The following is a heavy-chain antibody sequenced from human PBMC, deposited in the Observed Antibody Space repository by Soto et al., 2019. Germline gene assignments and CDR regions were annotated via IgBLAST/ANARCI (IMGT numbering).Heavy chain of an antibody. V-gene: IGHV3-30-3*01. D-gene: IGHD5-12*01. CDR3: ARVYSGYGPLGY. CDR2: ISYDGSNK. Sequence: SCSASVFTFSSYAMHWVRQAPGKGLEWVAVISYDGSNKYYADSVKGRFTISRDNSKNTLYLQMNSLRAEDTAVYYCARVYSGYGPLGYWGQGTLVTVSS. CDR1: VFTFSSYA. J-gene: IGHJ4*02.